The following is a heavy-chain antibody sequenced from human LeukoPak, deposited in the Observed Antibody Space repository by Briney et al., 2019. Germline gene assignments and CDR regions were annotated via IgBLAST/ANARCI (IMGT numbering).Heavy chain of an antibody. D-gene: IGHD1-26*01. V-gene: IGHV3-64*01. CDR2: ISSNGGTT. J-gene: IGHJ4*02. CDR3: ARNPPRYFN. Sequence: GGSLRLSCAASGFTFSNYAMNWVRQAPGKGLEFVSRISSNGGTTHYATSVKGRFTISRDNAKNSLYLQMNSLRAEDTAVYYCARNPPRYFNWAQGTLVTVSS. CDR1: GFTFSNYA.